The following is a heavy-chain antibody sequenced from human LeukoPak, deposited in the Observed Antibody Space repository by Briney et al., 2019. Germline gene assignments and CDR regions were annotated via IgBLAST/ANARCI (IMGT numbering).Heavy chain of an antibody. CDR1: GYTFTSYG. V-gene: IGHV1-18*01. D-gene: IGHD5-24*01. J-gene: IGHJ6*03. CDR2: ISAYNGNT. Sequence: ASVKVSCKASGYTFTSYGISWVRQAPGQGLEWMGWISAYNGNTNYAQKLQGRVTMTTDTSTSTAYMELRSLRSDDTAVYYCARVQSRYYYYYTDVWGKGTTVTDSS. CDR3: ARVQSRYYYYYTDV.